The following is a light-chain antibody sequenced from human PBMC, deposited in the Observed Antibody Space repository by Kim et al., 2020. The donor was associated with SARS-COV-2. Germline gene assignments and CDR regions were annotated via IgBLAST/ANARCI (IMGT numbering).Light chain of an antibody. CDR3: AAWDDSLNGPV. V-gene: IGLV1-44*01. CDR1: SSNIGSNT. Sequence: QSVLTQPPSASGTPGQRVTISCSGSSSNIGSNTVNWYQQLPGTAPKLLIFNGNQRPSGVPDRFSVSKSGTSASLAITGLQSEDEADYYCAAWDDSLNGPVFGGGTQLTVL. CDR2: NGN. J-gene: IGLJ3*02.